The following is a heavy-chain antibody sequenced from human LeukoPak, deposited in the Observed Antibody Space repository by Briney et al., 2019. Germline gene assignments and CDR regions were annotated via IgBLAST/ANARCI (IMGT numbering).Heavy chain of an antibody. V-gene: IGHV3-30*18. J-gene: IGHJ3*02. CDR3: AKDRGGSSSWFDAFDI. CDR1: GFTFSSYS. Sequence: PGGSLRLSCAASGFTFSSYSMNWVRQAPGKGLEWVAVISYDGSNKYYADSVKGRFTISRDNSKKTLYLQMNSLRAEDTAVYYCAKDRGGSSSWFDAFDIWGQGTMVTVSS. CDR2: ISYDGSNK. D-gene: IGHD6-13*01.